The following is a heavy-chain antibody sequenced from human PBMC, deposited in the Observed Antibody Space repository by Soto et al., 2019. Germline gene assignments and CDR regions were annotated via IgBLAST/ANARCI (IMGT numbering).Heavy chain of an antibody. J-gene: IGHJ4*02. D-gene: IGHD3-3*01. V-gene: IGHV3-9*01. CDR3: AKDTDALRFLAWLLKPGGFDY. Sequence: EVQLVESGGGLVKPGRSLRLSCAASGFTFDDYVMHWVRQAPGKGLEWVSGISWNSGSIGYADFVKGGFTISRDNAKNSLYMQMNSLGTEDTVLYYCAKDTDALRFLAWLLKPGGFDYWGEGILVTVSS. CDR1: GFTFDDYV. CDR2: ISWNSGSI.